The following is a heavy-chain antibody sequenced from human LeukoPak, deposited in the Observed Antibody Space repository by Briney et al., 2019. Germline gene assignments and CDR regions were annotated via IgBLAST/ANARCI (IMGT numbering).Heavy chain of an antibody. CDR3: ARDSGSSGYL. V-gene: IGHV3-48*03. CDR2: ISSSGSTI. D-gene: IGHD3-22*01. J-gene: IGHJ5*02. CDR1: GFTFSSYA. Sequence: PGGSLRLSCAASGFTFSSYALNWVRQAPGKGLEWVSHISSSGSTIYYADSVKGRFTISRDNAKNSLYLQMNGLRAEDTAVYYCARDSGSSGYLWGQGTLVTVSS.